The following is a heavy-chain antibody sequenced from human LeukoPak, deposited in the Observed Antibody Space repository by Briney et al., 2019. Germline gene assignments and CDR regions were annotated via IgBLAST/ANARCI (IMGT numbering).Heavy chain of an antibody. Sequence: GGSLRLSCAASGLTFSSYAMSRVRQAPGKGLEWVSAISGSGGSTYYADSVKGRFTISRDNSKNTLYLQMNSLRAEDTAVYYCAKKSRPYYYDSSGYPLDYWGQGTLVTVSS. J-gene: IGHJ4*02. V-gene: IGHV3-23*01. CDR1: GLTFSSYA. CDR2: ISGSGGST. CDR3: AKKSRPYYYDSSGYPLDY. D-gene: IGHD3-22*01.